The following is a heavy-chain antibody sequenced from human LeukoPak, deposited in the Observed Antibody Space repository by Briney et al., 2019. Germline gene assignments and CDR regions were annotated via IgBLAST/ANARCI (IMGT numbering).Heavy chain of an antibody. CDR1: GFTFSSYA. Sequence: GGSLRLSCAASGFTFSSYAMHWVRQAPGKGLEWVAVISYDGSNKYYADSVKGRFTISRDNSKNTLYLQLNSLRAEGTAVYYCAKADCSTTNCYDYWGQGTLVTVSS. CDR2: ISYDGSNK. CDR3: AKADCSTTNCYDY. J-gene: IGHJ4*02. D-gene: IGHD2-2*01. V-gene: IGHV3-30-3*01.